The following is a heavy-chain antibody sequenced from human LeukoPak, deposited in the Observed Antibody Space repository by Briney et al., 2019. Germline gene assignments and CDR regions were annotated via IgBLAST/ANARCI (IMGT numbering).Heavy chain of an antibody. D-gene: IGHD3-16*02. CDR1: GYRFTSYW. CDR2: IYPGDSDT. J-gene: IGHJ4*02. CDR3: ARQDGTFGGVIVIPGDY. V-gene: IGHV5-51*01. Sequence: GESLKISCKGSGYRFTSYWIGWVRQMPGKGLEWMGIIYPGDSDTRYRPSFQGQVTISADKSISTAYLQWSSLKASDTAMYCCARQDGTFGGVIVIPGDYWGQGTLVTVSS.